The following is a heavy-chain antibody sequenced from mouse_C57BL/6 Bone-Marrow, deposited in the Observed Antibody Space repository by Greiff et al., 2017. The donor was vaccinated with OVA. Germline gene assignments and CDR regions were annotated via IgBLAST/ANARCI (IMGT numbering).Heavy chain of an antibody. CDR1: GYSIPSDY. CDR3: ARSFDYDVRAMDY. D-gene: IGHD2-4*01. CDR2: ISYSGST. J-gene: IGHJ4*01. Sequence: EVKLQESGPGLAKPSQTLSLTCSVTGYSIPSDYWNWIRKFPGNKLEYMRYISYSGSTYYNPSLKSRISITRDTSKNQYYLQLNSVTTEDTATYYCARSFDYDVRAMDYWGQGTSVTVSS. V-gene: IGHV3-8*01.